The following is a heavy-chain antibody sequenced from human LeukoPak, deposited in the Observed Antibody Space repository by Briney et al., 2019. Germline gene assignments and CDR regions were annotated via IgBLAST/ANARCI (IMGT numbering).Heavy chain of an antibody. Sequence: SETLSLTCTVSGGSISSSSYYWGWIRQPPGKGLEWIGSIYYSGSTYYNPSLKSRVTISVDTSKNQFSLKLSSVTAADTAVYYCARYPDIVVVPAAYDAFDIWGQGTMVTVSS. CDR1: GGSISSSSYY. V-gene: IGHV4-39*07. J-gene: IGHJ3*02. CDR2: IYYSGST. D-gene: IGHD2-2*01. CDR3: ARYPDIVVVPAAYDAFDI.